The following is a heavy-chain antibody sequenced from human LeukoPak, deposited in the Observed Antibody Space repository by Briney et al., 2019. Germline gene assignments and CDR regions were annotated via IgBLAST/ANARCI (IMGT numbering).Heavy chain of an antibody. CDR2: IKQDGSEK. CDR1: GFTFSSYW. CDR3: ARDSWDYYGSGSYYRNYYYYGMDV. D-gene: IGHD3-10*01. J-gene: IGHJ6*04. V-gene: IGHV3-7*03. Sequence: GGSLRLSCAASGFTFSSYWMSWVRQAPGKGVEGVANIKQDGSEKYHVDSVRGRFTISRDNAKNSLYLQMNSLRAEDTAVYYCARDSWDYYGSGSYYRNYYYYGMDVWGKGTTVTVSS.